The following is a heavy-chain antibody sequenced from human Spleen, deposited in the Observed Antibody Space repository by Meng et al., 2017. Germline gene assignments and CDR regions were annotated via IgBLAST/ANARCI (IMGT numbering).Heavy chain of an antibody. CDR2: IYGSGIT. J-gene: IGHJ1*01. Sequence: QVQLQESGPGLVKPSETLSLPCTVSDDSISSHYWSWIRQSAGKGLEWIGRIYGSGITNYNPSLKSRVTMSVDTSKNQLSLKLNSVTAADTAVYYCAGWYSKNFQYWGQGTLVTVSS. CDR1: DDSISSHY. CDR3: AGWYSKNFQY. D-gene: IGHD6-13*01. V-gene: IGHV4-4*07.